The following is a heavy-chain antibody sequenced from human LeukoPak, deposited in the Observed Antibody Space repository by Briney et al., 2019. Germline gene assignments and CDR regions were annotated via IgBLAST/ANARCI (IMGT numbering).Heavy chain of an antibody. D-gene: IGHD1-26*01. J-gene: IGHJ5*02. CDR3: ARGGNYWPQWWFDP. CDR1: GGSISSYY. CDR2: IYYTGST. Sequence: PSETLSLTCTFSGGSISSYYWSWIRQPPGKGLEWIGYIYYTGSTSYNPSLKSRVTMSLDASKNQFSLELNSVTPADTAVYYCARGGNYWPQWWFDPWGRGTLVSVSS. V-gene: IGHV4-59*01.